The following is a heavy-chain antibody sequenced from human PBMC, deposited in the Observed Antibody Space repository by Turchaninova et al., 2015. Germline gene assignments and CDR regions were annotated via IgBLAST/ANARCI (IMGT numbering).Heavy chain of an antibody. Sequence: QVLLRESGPGLVKASETLALTCPVSGFSISRGYYWGWIRQPRGKGLEWICNMYHDGTTYHNPSLKSRVTISVDTSKNQFSLRLSSVTAADTAIYYCVSLWIHLWLPRFDSWGQGTLVTVSS. CDR2: MYHDGTT. J-gene: IGHJ4*02. CDR3: VSLWIHLWLPRFDS. V-gene: IGHV4-38-2*01. D-gene: IGHD5-18*01. CDR1: GFSISRGYY.